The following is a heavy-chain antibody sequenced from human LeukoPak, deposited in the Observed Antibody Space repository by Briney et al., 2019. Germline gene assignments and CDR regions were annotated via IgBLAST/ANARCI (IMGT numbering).Heavy chain of an antibody. CDR1: GYSISSGCY. J-gene: IGHJ4*02. CDR3: ARHGMIVVVIPFDY. CDR2: IYHSGST. V-gene: IGHV4-38-2*01. Sequence: PSETLSLTCAVSGYSISSGCYWGWIRQPPGKGLEWIGSIYHSGSTYYNPSLKSRVTISVDTSKNQFCLKLSSVTAADTAVYYCARHGMIVVVIPFDYWGQGTLVTVSS. D-gene: IGHD3-22*01.